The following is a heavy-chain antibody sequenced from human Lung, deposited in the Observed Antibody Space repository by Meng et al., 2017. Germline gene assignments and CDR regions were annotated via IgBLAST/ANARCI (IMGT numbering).Heavy chain of an antibody. CDR2: IYHSGGT. D-gene: IGHD2-2*01. Sequence: QGRLQGVGPGLVKPSGTLSLPCGVSGGSISSSNWWSWVRQPPGKGLEWIGEIYHSGGTKYNPSLKSRVTISVDKSKNQFSLKLSSVTAADTAVYYCARGLGEAVVPRTMFDYWGQGTLVTVSS. CDR3: ARGLGEAVVPRTMFDY. CDR1: GGSISSSNW. V-gene: IGHV4-4*02. J-gene: IGHJ4*02.